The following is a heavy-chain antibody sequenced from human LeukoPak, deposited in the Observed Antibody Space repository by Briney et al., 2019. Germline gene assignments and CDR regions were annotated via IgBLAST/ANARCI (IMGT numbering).Heavy chain of an antibody. Sequence: GASVKVSCKASGGTFSSYAISWVRQAPGQGLEWMGRIIPIFGTANYAQKFQGRVTITTDESTSTAYMELSSLRSEDTAVYYCARGDRWHYDSSRCHYWGQGTLVTVSS. V-gene: IGHV1-69*05. CDR3: ARGDRWHYDSSRCHY. CDR2: IIPIFGTA. D-gene: IGHD3-22*01. J-gene: IGHJ4*02. CDR1: GGTFSSYA.